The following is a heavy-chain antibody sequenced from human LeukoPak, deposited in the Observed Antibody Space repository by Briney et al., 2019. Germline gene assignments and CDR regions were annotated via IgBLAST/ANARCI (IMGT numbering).Heavy chain of an antibody. Sequence: GESLKISCKGSGYSFTSYWIGWVRQMPGKGLEWMGIIYPGDSDTRYSPSFQGQVTISADKSISTAYLQWSSLKASDTAMYYCARQISYYDSSGSGHFDYWGQGTLVTVSS. J-gene: IGHJ4*02. V-gene: IGHV5-51*01. CDR1: GYSFTSYW. CDR2: IYPGDSDT. CDR3: ARQISYYDSSGSGHFDY. D-gene: IGHD3-22*01.